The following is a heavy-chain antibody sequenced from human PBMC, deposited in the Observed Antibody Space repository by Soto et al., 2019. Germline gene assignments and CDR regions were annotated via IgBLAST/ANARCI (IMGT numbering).Heavy chain of an antibody. CDR1: GYDFTAYD. CDR3: GRGPSPRAPAGGAPYYYAMDV. D-gene: IGHD6-13*01. CDR2: MNPINGAT. V-gene: IGHV1-8*02. J-gene: IGHJ6*02. Sequence: ASVKVSCKASGYDFTAYDINWVRQASGQGLEWMGWMNPINGATGSARRFQGRVSMTRNTATGTAYLELTSLRSDDSAVYYCGRGPSPRAPAGGAPYYYAMDVWGQGTTVTVSS.